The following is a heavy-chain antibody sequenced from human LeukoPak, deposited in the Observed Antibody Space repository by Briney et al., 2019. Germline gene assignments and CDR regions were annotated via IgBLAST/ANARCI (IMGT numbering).Heavy chain of an antibody. CDR3: ARHYGGNSRGAFDI. CDR2: ISYDGSNK. CDR1: GFTFSSYG. D-gene: IGHD4-23*01. J-gene: IGHJ3*02. Sequence: SGRSLRLSCAASGFTFSSYGMHWVRQAPGKGLEWVAVISYDGSNKYYADSVKGRFTISRDNSKNTLYLQMNSLRAEDTAVYYCARHYGGNSRGAFDIWGQGTMVTVSS. V-gene: IGHV3-30*03.